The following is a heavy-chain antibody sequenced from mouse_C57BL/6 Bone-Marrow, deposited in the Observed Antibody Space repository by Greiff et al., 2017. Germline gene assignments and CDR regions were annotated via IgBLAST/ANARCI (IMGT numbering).Heavy chain of an antibody. Sequence: VQLQQSGAELVRPGTSVKVSCKASGYAFTNYLIEWVKQRPGQGLEWIGVINPGSGGTNYNEKFKGKATLTADKSSRTAYMPLSSLTSEDAAVYFCARRSGYYLFDYWGQGTTLTVSS. D-gene: IGHD2-3*01. J-gene: IGHJ2*01. CDR3: ARRSGYYLFDY. V-gene: IGHV1-54*01. CDR1: GYAFTNYL. CDR2: INPGSGGT.